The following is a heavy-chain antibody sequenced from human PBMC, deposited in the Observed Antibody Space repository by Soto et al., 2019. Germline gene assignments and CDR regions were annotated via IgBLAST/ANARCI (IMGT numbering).Heavy chain of an antibody. CDR3: AKDFRCSSTSCYGGGFDP. Sequence: GESLKISCAASGFTFSSYAMSWVRQAPGKGLEWVSAISGSGGSTYYADSVKGRFTISRDNSKNTLYLQMNSLRAEDTAVYYCAKDFRCSSTSCYGGGFDPWGQGTLVTVSS. D-gene: IGHD2-2*01. CDR1: GFTFSSYA. J-gene: IGHJ5*02. V-gene: IGHV3-23*01. CDR2: ISGSGGST.